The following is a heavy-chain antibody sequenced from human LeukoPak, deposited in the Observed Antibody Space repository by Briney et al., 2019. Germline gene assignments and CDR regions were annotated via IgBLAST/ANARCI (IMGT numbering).Heavy chain of an antibody. CDR1: GFTFSSYW. D-gene: IGHD3-16*02. CDR3: ARGRGSYRPFDY. Sequence: PGGSLRLSCAASGFTFSSYWKRWVRQAPGKGLEWVANIKQDGSEKYYVDSVKGRFTISRDKAKKLLDLQMNSLRAEDTAVYYCARGRGSYRPFDYWGQGPPLTVSS. J-gene: IGHJ4*02. CDR2: IKQDGSEK. V-gene: IGHV3-7*01.